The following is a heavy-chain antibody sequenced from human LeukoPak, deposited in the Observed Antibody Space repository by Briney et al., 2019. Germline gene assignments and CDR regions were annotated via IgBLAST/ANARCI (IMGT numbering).Heavy chain of an antibody. J-gene: IGHJ3*02. CDR1: GYTFTSYD. D-gene: IGHD4-23*01. CDR3: ARDRLVVTPDDAFDI. Sequence: ASVKVSCKASGYTFTSYDISWVRQAPGQGLEWMGWISAYNGNTNYAQKLQGRVTMTTDTSTSTAYMELRSLRSDDTAVYYCARDRLVVTPDDAFDIWGQGTMVTVSS. V-gene: IGHV1-18*01. CDR2: ISAYNGNT.